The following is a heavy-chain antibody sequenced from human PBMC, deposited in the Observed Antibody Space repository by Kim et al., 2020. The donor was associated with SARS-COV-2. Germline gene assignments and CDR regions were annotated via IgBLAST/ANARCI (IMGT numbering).Heavy chain of an antibody. CDR2: IKPDGSES. Sequence: IKPDGSESNYVDSVKGRFTISRDNARSSLSLQMDSLMVEDTAVYYCARGPFWGQGTLVTVSS. V-gene: IGHV3-7*01. CDR3: ARGPF. J-gene: IGHJ4*02.